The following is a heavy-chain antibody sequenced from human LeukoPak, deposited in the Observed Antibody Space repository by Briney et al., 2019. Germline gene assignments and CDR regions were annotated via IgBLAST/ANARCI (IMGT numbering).Heavy chain of an antibody. CDR1: GLTYTSYW. V-gene: IGHV3-7*01. CDR2: IKQDGSQK. CDR3: AKGMYYYDSSGYSKLDY. D-gene: IGHD3-22*01. Sequence: GGSLRLSCAASGLTYTSYWMSWVRQAPGQELEWVASIKQDGSQKYYVNSVKGRFAISRENAKNSLYLQMSSPGAEDTAVYYCAKGMYYYDSSGYSKLDYWGQGTLVTVSS. J-gene: IGHJ4*02.